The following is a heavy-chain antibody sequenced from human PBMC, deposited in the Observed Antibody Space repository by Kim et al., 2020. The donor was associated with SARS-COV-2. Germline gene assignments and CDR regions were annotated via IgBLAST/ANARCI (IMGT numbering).Heavy chain of an antibody. CDR2: IYYSGST. J-gene: IGHJ6*02. D-gene: IGHD3-16*02. V-gene: IGHV4-39*01. Sequence: SETLSLTCTVSGGSISSSSYYWGWIRQPPGKGLEWIGSIYYSGSTYYNPSLKSRVTISVDTSKNQFSLKLSSVTAADTAVYYCARRQGYYDYVWGSYPVYYYYGMDVWGQGTTVTVSS. CDR3: ARRQGYYDYVWGSYPVYYYYGMDV. CDR1: GGSISSSSYY.